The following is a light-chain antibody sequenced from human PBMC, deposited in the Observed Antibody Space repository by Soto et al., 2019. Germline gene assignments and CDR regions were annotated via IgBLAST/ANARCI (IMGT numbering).Light chain of an antibody. CDR1: SSDVGGYNY. CDR3: CSYTTTSTWV. CDR2: DVT. J-gene: IGLJ3*02. Sequence: QAVVTQPASVSGSPGQSITISCTGTSSDVGGYNYVSWYQHHPGKAPKVMIYDVTSRPSGVSNRFSGSKSGNTASLTISGLQAEDEADYYCCSYTTTSTWVFGGGTKVTVL. V-gene: IGLV2-14*03.